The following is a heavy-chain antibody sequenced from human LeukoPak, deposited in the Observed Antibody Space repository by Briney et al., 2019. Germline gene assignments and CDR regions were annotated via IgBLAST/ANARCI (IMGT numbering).Heavy chain of an antibody. Sequence: SQTLSLTCTVSGGSISSGGYYWSWIRQHPGKGLEWIGYIYYSGSTYYNPSLKSRVTISVDTSKNQFSLKLSSVTAADMAVYYCARGHPTYYHDSSHLDYWGQGTLVTVSS. V-gene: IGHV4-31*03. CDR2: IYYSGST. CDR1: GGSISSGGYY. CDR3: ARGHPTYYHDSSHLDY. D-gene: IGHD3-22*01. J-gene: IGHJ4*02.